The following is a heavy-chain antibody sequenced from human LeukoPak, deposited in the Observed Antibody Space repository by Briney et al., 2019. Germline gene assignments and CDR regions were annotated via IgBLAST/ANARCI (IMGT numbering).Heavy chain of an antibody. CDR2: IWYDGSNT. Sequence: GGSLRLSCAASGFTFSSYGMHWVRQAPGKGLEWVALIWYDGSNTKYVDSVKGRFTISRDNSKNTVYLQVNSLRAEDTAVYYCARVLSDLRDDSFDVWGQGTMVTVSS. CDR1: GFTFSSYG. J-gene: IGHJ3*01. V-gene: IGHV3-33*01. CDR3: ARVLSDLRDDSFDV.